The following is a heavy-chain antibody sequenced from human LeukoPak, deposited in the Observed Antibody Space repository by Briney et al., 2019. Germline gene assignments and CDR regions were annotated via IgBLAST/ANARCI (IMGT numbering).Heavy chain of an antibody. CDR1: GDRVSSNSAA. D-gene: IGHD6-19*01. CDR2: TYYRSKWYN. V-gene: IGHV6-1*01. CDR3: AREGGGQWLVLYYFDY. Sequence: SQTLSLTCAISGDRVSSNSAAWHWIRQSPSRGLEWLGRTYYRSKWYNDYAVSVKSRITINPDTSKNQFSLQLNSVTPEDTAVYYCAREGGGQWLVLYYFDYWGQGTLVTVSS. J-gene: IGHJ4*02.